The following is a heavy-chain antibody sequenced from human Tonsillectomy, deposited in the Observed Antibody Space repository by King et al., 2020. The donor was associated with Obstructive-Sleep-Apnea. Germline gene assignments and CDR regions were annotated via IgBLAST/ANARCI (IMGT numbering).Heavy chain of an antibody. CDR1: GFTFSSYW. J-gene: IGHJ2*01. CDR2: IKQDGSEK. D-gene: IGHD3-10*01. Sequence: EVQLVESGGGLVQPGGSRRLSCAASGFTFSSYWMSWVRQAPGKGLEWVANIKQDGSEKYYVDSVKGRFTISRDNAKNSLYLQMNSLRAEDTAVYYCARSSVYWYFDLWRRGTLVTVSS. CDR3: ARSSVYWYFDL. V-gene: IGHV3-7*01.